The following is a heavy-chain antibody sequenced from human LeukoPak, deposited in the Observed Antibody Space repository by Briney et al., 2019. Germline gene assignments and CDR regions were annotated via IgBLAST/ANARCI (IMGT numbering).Heavy chain of an antibody. CDR3: ARGPRWAKTNFDY. CDR2: MNPNSGNT. Sequence: ASVKVSCKASGYTFTSYDINWVRQATGRGLEWMGWMNPNSGNTGYAQKFQGRVTITRNTSISTAYMELSSLRSEDTAVYYCARGPRWAKTNFDYWGQGTLVTVSS. V-gene: IGHV1-8*03. CDR1: GYTFTSYD. D-gene: IGHD4-23*01. J-gene: IGHJ4*02.